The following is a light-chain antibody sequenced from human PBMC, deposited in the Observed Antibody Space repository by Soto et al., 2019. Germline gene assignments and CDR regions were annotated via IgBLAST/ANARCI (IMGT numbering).Light chain of an antibody. J-gene: IGKJ1*01. CDR2: GAS. V-gene: IGKV3-20*01. CDR1: QSVSSNS. CDR3: QQYGSSPRT. Sequence: EIVLTQSPGTLSLSPGERATLSCRASQSVSSNSLAWYQQRPGQAPRLLIYGASSRATGIPDRFSGSGSGTAVTLTISRLEPEDFAVYYWQQYGSSPRTVGQGTKVEIK.